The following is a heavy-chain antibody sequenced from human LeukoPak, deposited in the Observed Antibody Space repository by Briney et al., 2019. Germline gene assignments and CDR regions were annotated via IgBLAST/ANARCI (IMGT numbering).Heavy chain of an antibody. CDR2: TYYRSKWYT. J-gene: IGHJ4*02. CDR1: GDTVSNTRSA. Sequence: SQTLSLTCAISGDTVSNTRSAWNWIRQSPSRGLEWLGRTYYRSKWYTDHAVSVKSRITINPDTSKNQFSLHLNSVTPEDTAVYYCARVNSWTEEPDTGFDYWGQGTLVTVSS. D-gene: IGHD1-14*01. CDR3: ARVNSWTEEPDTGFDY. V-gene: IGHV6-1*01.